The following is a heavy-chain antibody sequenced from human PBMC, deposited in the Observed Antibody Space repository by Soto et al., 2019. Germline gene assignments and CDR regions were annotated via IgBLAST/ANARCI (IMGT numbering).Heavy chain of an antibody. CDR3: ARVPDY. V-gene: IGHV4-59*01. Sequence: PSETLSLTCTVSDASTSGYYWGWIRQSPGRGLEWIGYISDSGSATYNPSLKSRVTIFVHSSPNDFSLELTSVSAADTAVYYCARVPDYWGQGTLVTVSS. CDR1: DASTSGYY. J-gene: IGHJ4*02. CDR2: ISDSGSA.